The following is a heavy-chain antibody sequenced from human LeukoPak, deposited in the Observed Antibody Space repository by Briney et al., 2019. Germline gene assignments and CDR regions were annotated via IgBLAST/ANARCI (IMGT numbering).Heavy chain of an antibody. D-gene: IGHD1-1*01. CDR1: GGSFSGYY. CDR3: ARTTYPYLNWNYWFDP. Sequence: SETLSLTCAVYGGSFSGYYWSWIRQPPGKGLEWIGYIYYSGSTYYNPSLKSRVTISVDTSKNQFSLKLSSVTAADTAVYYCARTTYPYLNWNYWFDPWGQGTLVTVSS. CDR2: IYYSGST. J-gene: IGHJ5*02. V-gene: IGHV4-34*09.